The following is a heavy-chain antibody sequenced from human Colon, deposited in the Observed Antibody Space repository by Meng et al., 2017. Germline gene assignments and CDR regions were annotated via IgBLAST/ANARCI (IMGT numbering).Heavy chain of an antibody. CDR3: ARGRFDTNWYISF. J-gene: IGHJ4*02. D-gene: IGHD1-1*01. Sequence: GESLKISCEASGFTFSNYDMHWVRQAPGKGLEWVAVTSYVGTTEFYADSVRGRFTISRDDSKNTLFLEMNSPRVEDTAVYYCARGRFDTNWYISFWGQGTLVTVSS. CDR2: TSYVGTTE. CDR1: GFTFSNYD. V-gene: IGHV3-30*01.